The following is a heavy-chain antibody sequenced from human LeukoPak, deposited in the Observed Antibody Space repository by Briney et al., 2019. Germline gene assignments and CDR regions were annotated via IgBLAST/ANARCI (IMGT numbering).Heavy chain of an antibody. Sequence: PSETLSLTCTVPGGSITSSPYYWGWIRQAPGKALEWIANIYYSGTTAYNPSLKSRVTISVDTPKNQFSLELTSVTAADTAVYYCARLSSVTYCSGGSCSRGGYDYWGQGTLVTVSS. V-gene: IGHV4-39*01. CDR1: GGSITSSPYY. CDR3: ARLSSVTYCSGGSCSRGGYDY. CDR2: IYYSGTT. D-gene: IGHD2-15*01. J-gene: IGHJ4*02.